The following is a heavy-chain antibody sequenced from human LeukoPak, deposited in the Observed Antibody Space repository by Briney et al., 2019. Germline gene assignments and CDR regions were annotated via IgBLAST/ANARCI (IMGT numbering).Heavy chain of an antibody. CDR3: ARDYCSSTSCLFDY. D-gene: IGHD2-2*01. J-gene: IGHJ4*02. Sequence: GASVKVSCKASGYTFTSYVISWVRQAPGQGLEWMGRINPNSGDTNSAQKFHGRVAMTRDTSISTAFMELTRLRSDDTAVYYCARDYCSSTSCLFDYWGQGTLVTVSS. CDR2: INPNSGDT. CDR1: GYTFTSYV. V-gene: IGHV1-2*06.